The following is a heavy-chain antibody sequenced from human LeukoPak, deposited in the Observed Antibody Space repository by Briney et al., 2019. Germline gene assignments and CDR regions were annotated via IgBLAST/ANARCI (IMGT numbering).Heavy chain of an antibody. V-gene: IGHV3-66*02. CDR1: GFTISNNY. D-gene: IGHD4-23*01. CDR2: IYNGGST. CDR3: ARGPYGGIDY. Sequence: PGGSLRLSCAASGFTISNNYMTWVRQAPGKGLEWVSVIYNGGSTYYADSVKGRFTISRDNSQNTLCLQINSLRAEDPAVYYCARGPYGGIDYWGQGTLVTVSS. J-gene: IGHJ4*02.